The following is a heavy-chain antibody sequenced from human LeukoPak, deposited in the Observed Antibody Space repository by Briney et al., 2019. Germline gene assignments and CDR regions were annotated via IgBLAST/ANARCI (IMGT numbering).Heavy chain of an antibody. D-gene: IGHD1-26*01. J-gene: IGHJ4*02. CDR3: ARGGYSGTYYFDY. CDR1: GFTFSTYG. CDR2: VWYDGSNI. V-gene: IGHV3-33*01. Sequence: GGSLRLSCAASGFTFSTYGMHWVRQAPGKGLEWVAVVWYDGSNIHYVDSVKGRFTISRDNSKSTLYLQMNSLTAEDTAVYYCARGGYSGTYYFDYWGQGTLSPSPQ.